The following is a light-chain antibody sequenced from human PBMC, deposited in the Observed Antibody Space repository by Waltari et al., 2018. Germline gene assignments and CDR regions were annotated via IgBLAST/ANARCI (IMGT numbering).Light chain of an antibody. CDR2: DAS. J-gene: IGKJ4*01. Sequence: EIVLTQSPATLSLSPGERATLSCRASQNLSSYFAWYQQKPDQPPRLLIYDASNRAAGIPARFSGTGSGTDFTLTISSLEPEDFVVYYCQQRSNWPLTFGGGTKVEI. CDR1: QNLSSY. V-gene: IGKV3-11*01. CDR3: QQRSNWPLT.